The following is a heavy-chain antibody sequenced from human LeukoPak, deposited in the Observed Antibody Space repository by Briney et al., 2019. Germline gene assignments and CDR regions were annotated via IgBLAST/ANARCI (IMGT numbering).Heavy chain of an antibody. CDR3: AADPSYSSGYRYYFDY. J-gene: IGHJ4*02. V-gene: IGHV1-58*01. Sequence: SVKVSCKTSGFTFISSAVQWVRQARGQRLEWIGWIVVGSGNTNYAQKFLERVTITRDMSTSTAYMELSSLRSEDTAVYYCAADPSYSSGYRYYFDYWGQGTLVTVSS. D-gene: IGHD3-22*01. CDR2: IVVGSGNT. CDR1: GFTFISSA.